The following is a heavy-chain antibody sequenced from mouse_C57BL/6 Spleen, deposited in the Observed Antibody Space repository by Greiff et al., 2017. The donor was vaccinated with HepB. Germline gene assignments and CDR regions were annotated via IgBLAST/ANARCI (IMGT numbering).Heavy chain of an antibody. CDR3: ARGRYDYDEGWFAY. CDR1: GYTFTSYW. Sequence: QVQLQQPGAELVRPGSSVKLSCKASGYTFTSYWMHWVKQRPIQGLEWIGNIDPSDSYTNYNQKFKGKATLTVDTSSSTAYMQLSSLTSEDSAVYYCARGRYDYDEGWFAYWGQGTLVTVSA. V-gene: IGHV1-52*01. J-gene: IGHJ3*01. CDR2: IDPSDSYT. D-gene: IGHD2-4*01.